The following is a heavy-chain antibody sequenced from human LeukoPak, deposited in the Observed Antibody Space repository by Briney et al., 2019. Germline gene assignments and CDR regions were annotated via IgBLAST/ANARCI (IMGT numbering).Heavy chain of an antibody. CDR3: AKRFWYDSSGYLGY. J-gene: IGHJ4*02. V-gene: IGHV3-30*18. D-gene: IGHD3-22*01. Sequence: GGSPRLSCAASGFTFSSYGMHWVRQAPGKGLEWVAVISYDGSNKYYADSVKGRFTISRDNSKNTLYLQMNSLRAEDTAVYYCAKRFWYDSSGYLGYWGQGTLVTVSS. CDR2: ISYDGSNK. CDR1: GFTFSSYG.